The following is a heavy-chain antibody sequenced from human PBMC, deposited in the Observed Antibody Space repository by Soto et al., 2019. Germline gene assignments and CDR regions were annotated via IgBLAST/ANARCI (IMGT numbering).Heavy chain of an antibody. CDR2: IVVGSGNT. CDR3: AAADRLRFLYYYYGMDV. CDR1: GFTFTSSA. Sequence: SVKVSFKGSGFTFTSSALQWVRQARGQRLEWIGWIVVGSGNTNYAQKFQERVTITRDMSTSTAYMELSSLRSEDTAVYYCAAADRLRFLYYYYGMDVWGQGTTVTVSS. V-gene: IGHV1-58*01. J-gene: IGHJ6*02. D-gene: IGHD3-3*01.